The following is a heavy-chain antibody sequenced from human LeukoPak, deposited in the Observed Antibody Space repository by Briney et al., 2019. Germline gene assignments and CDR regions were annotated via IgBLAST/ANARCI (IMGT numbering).Heavy chain of an antibody. D-gene: IGHD6-13*01. J-gene: IGHJ1*01. Sequence: GGSLRLSCAASGFTFSSYSMNWVRQAPGKGLEWVSSISSSSSYIYYADSVKGRFTISRDNAKNSLYLQMNSLRAEDTAVYYCAITSSWYLEYFQHWGQGTLVTVSS. V-gene: IGHV3-21*01. CDR1: GFTFSSYS. CDR2: ISSSSSYI. CDR3: AITSSWYLEYFQH.